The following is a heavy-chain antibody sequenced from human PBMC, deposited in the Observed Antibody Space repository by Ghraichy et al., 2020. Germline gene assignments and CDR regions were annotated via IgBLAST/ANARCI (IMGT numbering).Heavy chain of an antibody. D-gene: IGHD4-17*01. CDR3: ARDRYGDYSGGMDV. CDR2: IYYSGST. V-gene: IGHV4-59*01. CDR1: GGSISSYY. J-gene: IGHJ6*02. Sequence: SETLSLTCTVSGGSISSYYWSWIRQPPGKGLEWIGYIYYSGSTNYNPSLKSRVTISVDTSKNQFSLKLSSVTAADTAVYYCARDRYGDYSGGMDVWGQGTTVTVSS.